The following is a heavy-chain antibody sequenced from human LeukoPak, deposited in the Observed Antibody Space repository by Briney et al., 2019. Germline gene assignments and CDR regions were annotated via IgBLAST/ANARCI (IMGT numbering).Heavy chain of an antibody. CDR3: ARDTVFGGKGDY. D-gene: IGHD4-23*01. CDR1: GFTFSSYE. V-gene: IGHV3-48*03. Sequence: PGGSLRLSCAASGFTFSSYEKNWVRQAPGKGLEWVSYISSSGSTIYYADSVKGRFTISRDNAKNSLYLQMNSLRAEDTAVYYCARDTVFGGKGDYWGQGTLVTVSS. J-gene: IGHJ4*02. CDR2: ISSSGSTI.